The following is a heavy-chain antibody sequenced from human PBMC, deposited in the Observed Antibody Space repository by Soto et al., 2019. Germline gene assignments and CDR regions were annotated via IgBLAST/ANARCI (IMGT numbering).Heavy chain of an antibody. D-gene: IGHD6-19*01. CDR2: INAGNGNT. CDR1: GYTFTTYA. CDR3: ARDRSVAVAGPGWFDP. V-gene: IGHV1-3*01. J-gene: IGHJ5*02. Sequence: GASVKVSCEACGYTFTTYAMHWVRQAPRQRLEWMGWINAGNGNTKYSQKFQGRVTITRDTSASTAYMELSSLRSEDTAVYYCARDRSVAVAGPGWFDPWGQGTLVTVSS.